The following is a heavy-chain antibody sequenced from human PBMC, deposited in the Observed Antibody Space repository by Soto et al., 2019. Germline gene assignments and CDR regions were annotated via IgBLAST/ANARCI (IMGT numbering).Heavy chain of an antibody. J-gene: IGHJ6*02. CDR2: INHSGST. CDR1: GRSFSGYY. Sequence: SETLSLTCAVYGRSFSGYYWSWIRQPPGKGLKWIGEINHSGSTNYNPSLKSRVTISVDTSKNQFSLKLSSVTAADTAVYYCARGEYIVVVVAATARPTYYYYYGMDVWGQGTTVT. CDR3: ARGEYIVVVVAATARPTYYYYYGMDV. D-gene: IGHD2-15*01. V-gene: IGHV4-34*01.